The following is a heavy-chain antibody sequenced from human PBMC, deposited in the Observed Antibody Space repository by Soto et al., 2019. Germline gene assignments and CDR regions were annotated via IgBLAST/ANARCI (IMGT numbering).Heavy chain of an antibody. CDR1: GFTFSNYW. D-gene: IGHD3-22*01. J-gene: IGHJ4*02. CDR3: LRDSHGDY. Sequence: EVQLVESGGGLVQPGGSLRLSCAGSGFTFSNYWMHWVRQAPGKGLEWVSRIDHDGPTDYADSVRGRFTISRDNAENTLDLQMNSLRSEDTAVYYCLRDSHGDYWGQGTLVTVSS. CDR2: IDHDGPT. V-gene: IGHV3-74*01.